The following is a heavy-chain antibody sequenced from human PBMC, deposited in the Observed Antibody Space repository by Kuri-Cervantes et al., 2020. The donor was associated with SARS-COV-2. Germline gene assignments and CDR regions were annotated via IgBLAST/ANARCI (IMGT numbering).Heavy chain of an antibody. J-gene: IGHJ4*02. Sequence: GESLKISCAASGFTFSSYEMNWVRQAPGKGLVWVSRIKSEGSITNYADSVKGRFTISRDNAKSTLYLQMNSLRAEDTAVYYCAKDTTTVTATLLLDYWGQGTLVTVSS. CDR1: GFTFSSYE. D-gene: IGHD4-17*01. CDR2: IKSEGSIT. CDR3: AKDTTTVTATLLLDY. V-gene: IGHV3-74*01.